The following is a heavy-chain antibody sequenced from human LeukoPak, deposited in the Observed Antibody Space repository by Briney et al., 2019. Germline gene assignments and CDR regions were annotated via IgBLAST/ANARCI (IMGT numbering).Heavy chain of an antibody. Sequence: SETLSLTCTVSGASISTYFWSWIRQPPGKGLEYIGYIYNNGNTNYNPSLKSRVTISEDMSKNQFFLKLSSVTAADTAVYYCARHSVDTAMAPVLYAFDIWSQGTMVTVSS. V-gene: IGHV4-59*01. CDR1: GASISTYF. CDR3: ARHSVDTAMAPVLYAFDI. CDR2: IYNNGNT. D-gene: IGHD5-18*01. J-gene: IGHJ3*02.